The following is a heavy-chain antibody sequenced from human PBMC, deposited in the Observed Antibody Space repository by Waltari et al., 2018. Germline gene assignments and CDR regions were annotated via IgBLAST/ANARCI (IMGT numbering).Heavy chain of an antibody. D-gene: IGHD4-17*01. J-gene: IGHJ4*02. CDR1: GGSISSGYY. CDR3: ARDTVTTGFDY. V-gene: IGHV4-61*02. CDR2: NYTSGST. Sequence: QVQLQESGPGLVKPSQTLSLTCTVAGGSISSGYYWSWIRQPAGKGLEWIGRNYTSGSTNYNPSLKSRVTISVDTSKNQFSLKLSSVTAADTAVYYCARDTVTTGFDYWGQGTLVTVSS.